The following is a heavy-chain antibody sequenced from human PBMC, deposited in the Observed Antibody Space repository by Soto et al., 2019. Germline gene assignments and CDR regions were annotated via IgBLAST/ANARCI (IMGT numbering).Heavy chain of an antibody. Sequence: ASVKVSCKASGGTFSSYTISWVRQAPRQGLEWMGRIIPILGIANYAQKFQGRVTITADKSTSTAYMELSSLRSEDTAVYYCARRSQYSGYGRFAFDIWGQGTMVTVSS. CDR1: GGTFSSYT. D-gene: IGHD5-12*01. J-gene: IGHJ3*02. V-gene: IGHV1-69*02. CDR3: ARRSQYSGYGRFAFDI. CDR2: IIPILGIA.